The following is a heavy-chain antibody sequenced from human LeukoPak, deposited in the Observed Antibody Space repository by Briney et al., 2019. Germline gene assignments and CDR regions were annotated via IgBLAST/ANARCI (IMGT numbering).Heavy chain of an antibody. Sequence: GGSLRLSCAASGFAFSSYSMNWVRQAPGKGLEWVSTISSSSSYIYYADSVKGRFTISRDNAKNSLYLQMNSLRAEDTAVYYCARDPLKLRDYYGSGSLLFYWGQGTLVTVSS. V-gene: IGHV3-21*01. CDR2: ISSSSSYI. CDR1: GFAFSSYS. J-gene: IGHJ4*02. D-gene: IGHD3-10*01. CDR3: ARDPLKLRDYYGSGSLLFY.